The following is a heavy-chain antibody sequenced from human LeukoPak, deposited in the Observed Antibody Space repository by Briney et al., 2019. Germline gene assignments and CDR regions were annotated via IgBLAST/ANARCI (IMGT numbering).Heavy chain of an antibody. J-gene: IGHJ4*02. Sequence: SETLSLTCTVSGYSISSGYYWGGIRQPQGKGVEWIGSIYHSGSTNYNPSLKSPVTISVDTPKNQFSLKMGSVTAADTAVYYCARGHDYDFWSCSYFGYWGQGTLVTVSS. CDR2: IYHSGST. V-gene: IGHV4-38-2*02. D-gene: IGHD3-3*01. CDR3: ARGHDYDFWSCSYFGY. CDR1: GYSISSGYY.